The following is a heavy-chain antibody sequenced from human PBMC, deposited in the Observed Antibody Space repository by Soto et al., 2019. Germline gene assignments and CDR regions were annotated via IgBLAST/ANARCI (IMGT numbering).Heavy chain of an antibody. V-gene: IGHV1-18*01. J-gene: IGHJ6*02. Sequence: ASVKVSCKASGGTFSSYAISWVRQAPGQGLEWMGWISAYNGNTNYAQKLQGRVTMTTDTSTSTAYMELRSLRSDDTAVYYCARVGRKQLVRYYYYGMDVWGQGTTVTVSS. CDR2: ISAYNGNT. D-gene: IGHD6-13*01. CDR3: ARVGRKQLVRYYYYGMDV. CDR1: GGTFSSYA.